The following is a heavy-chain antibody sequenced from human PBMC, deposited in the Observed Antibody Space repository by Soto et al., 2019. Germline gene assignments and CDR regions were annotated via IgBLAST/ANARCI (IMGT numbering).Heavy chain of an antibody. J-gene: IGHJ4*02. Sequence: QITLKESGPTLVEVTQTVTLTCTFSGFSLSSPGVGVGWIRQPPGKPLEGLALINWNDDKRYNPSLKSRLTITKDTSKNQVVLTMTNMDPADTATYYCARSGHNSGFFYYDYWGQGTLVTVSS. D-gene: IGHD3-22*01. CDR2: INWNDDK. CDR3: ARSGHNSGFFYYDY. V-gene: IGHV2-5*01. CDR1: GFSLSSPGVG.